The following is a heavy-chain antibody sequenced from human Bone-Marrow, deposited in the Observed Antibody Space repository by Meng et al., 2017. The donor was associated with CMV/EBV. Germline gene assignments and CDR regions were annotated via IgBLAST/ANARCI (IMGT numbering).Heavy chain of an antibody. CDR2: IYWDDDK. CDR1: VFSLSTSGGG. D-gene: IGHD2/OR15-2a*01. V-gene: IGHV2-5*02. Sequence: QLTLKESGPTLVRPTQTLTLTCSFSVFSLSTSGGGVGWIRQPPGKALEWLALIYWDDDKRYSPSLKSRLTITKDTSKNQVVLTMTNMDPVDTATYYCAHNSIRVYFDYWGQGTLVTVSS. J-gene: IGHJ4*02. CDR3: AHNSIRVYFDY.